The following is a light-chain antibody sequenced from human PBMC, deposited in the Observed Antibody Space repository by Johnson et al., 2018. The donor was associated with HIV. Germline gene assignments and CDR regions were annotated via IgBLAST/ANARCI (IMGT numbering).Light chain of an antibody. CDR2: ENN. V-gene: IGLV1-51*02. CDR1: NSNIGYNS. CDR3: GAWDSGLTAHFV. J-gene: IGLJ1*01. Sequence: QFVLTQPPSVSAAPGQRVTISCSGNNSNIGYNSVSWYQRVPGTAPKLLIYENNKRPSGIADRFSASKSGTSATLDITGLQTGDEAAYYCGAWDSGLTAHFVFGSGTTITVL.